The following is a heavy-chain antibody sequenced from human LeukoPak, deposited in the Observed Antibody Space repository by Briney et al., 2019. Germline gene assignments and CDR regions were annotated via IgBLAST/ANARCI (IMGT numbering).Heavy chain of an antibody. CDR3: ASPYDYVWGSYRWGDYFDY. V-gene: IGHV3-30*04. CDR1: GFTFSSYA. J-gene: IGHJ4*02. CDR2: ISYDGSNK. Sequence: GGSLRLSCAASGFTFSSYAMHWVRQAPGKGLEWVAVISYDGSNKYYADSVKGRFTISRDNSKNTLYLQMNSLRAEDTAVYYCASPYDYVWGSYRWGDYFDYWGQGTLVTVSS. D-gene: IGHD3-16*02.